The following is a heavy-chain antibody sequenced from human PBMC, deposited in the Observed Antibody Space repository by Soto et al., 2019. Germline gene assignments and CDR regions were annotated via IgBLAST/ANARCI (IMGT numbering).Heavy chain of an antibody. J-gene: IGHJ6*02. D-gene: IGHD2-21*02. Sequence: SETLSLTCTVSGGSISRYYLSWIRQPPGKGLEWIGYMYNTASTVYNPSFKSRVTISVDTSKNQFSLKLNSVTAADTAVYYCARDLWGYCGTDCYPLDVWGQGTTVTVSS. CDR1: GGSISRYY. CDR3: ARDLWGYCGTDCYPLDV. V-gene: IGHV4-59*01. CDR2: MYNTAST.